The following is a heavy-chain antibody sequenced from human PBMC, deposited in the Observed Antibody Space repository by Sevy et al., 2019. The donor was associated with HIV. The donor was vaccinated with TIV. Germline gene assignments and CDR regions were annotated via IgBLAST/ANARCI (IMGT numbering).Heavy chain of an antibody. CDR2: MNPNSGNT. J-gene: IGHJ3*02. Sequence: ASVKVSCKASGYTFTSYDINWVRQATGQGLEWMGWMNPNSGNTGYAQKFQGRVTMTRNTSISTAYMELSSLRSEDTAVYYCARRLPSARPRSVIRAIDAFDIWGQGTMVTVSS. CDR3: ARRLPSARPRSVIRAIDAFDI. CDR1: GYTFTSYD. V-gene: IGHV1-8*01. D-gene: IGHD3-22*01.